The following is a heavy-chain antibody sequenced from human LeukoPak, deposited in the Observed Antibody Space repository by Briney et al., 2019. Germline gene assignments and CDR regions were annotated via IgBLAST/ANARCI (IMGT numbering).Heavy chain of an antibody. CDR3: ARDTMVRGVIGHPPGKLYGMDV. Sequence: SQTLSLTCAISGDSVSSNSAAWNWIRQSPSRGLEWLGRTYYRSKWYNDYAVSVKSRITINPDTSKNQFSLQLNSVTPEDTAVYYCARDTMVRGVIGHPPGKLYGMDVWGQGTTVTVSS. CDR1: GDSVSSNSAA. J-gene: IGHJ6*02. V-gene: IGHV6-1*01. D-gene: IGHD3-10*01. CDR2: TYYRSKWYN.